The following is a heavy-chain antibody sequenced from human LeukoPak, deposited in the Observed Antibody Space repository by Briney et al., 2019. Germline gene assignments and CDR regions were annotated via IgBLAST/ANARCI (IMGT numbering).Heavy chain of an antibody. CDR3: ARGTDCSGGSCLDY. CDR2: INPDSGGA. CDR1: GYTFTGSF. D-gene: IGHD2-15*01. Sequence: GASVKVSCKASGYTFTGSFMHWLRQAPGQGLEWMGLINPDSGGANYAQKFQGRVTMTRDTSISTAYMELSRLRSDDTAVYYCARGTDCSGGSCLDYWGQGTLVIVSS. J-gene: IGHJ4*02. V-gene: IGHV1-2*06.